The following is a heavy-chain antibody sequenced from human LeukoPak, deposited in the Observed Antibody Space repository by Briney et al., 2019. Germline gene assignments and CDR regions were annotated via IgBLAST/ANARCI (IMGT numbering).Heavy chain of an antibody. D-gene: IGHD3-10*01. J-gene: IGHJ4*02. CDR3: VKDSGVRSGSYIGPFDY. CDR2: IHSGGMT. V-gene: IGHV3-53*05. Sequence: GGSLILSCAASGFIVSSNFMSWVRQAPGKELECVALIHSGGMTDYADSVKGRFIISRDDSKNTLYLQMSSLRAEDTAVYYCVKDSGVRSGSYIGPFDYWGQGTLVTVSS. CDR1: GFIVSSNF.